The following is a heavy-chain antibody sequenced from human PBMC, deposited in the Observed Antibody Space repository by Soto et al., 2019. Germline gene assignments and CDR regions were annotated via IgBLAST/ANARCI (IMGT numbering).Heavy chain of an antibody. D-gene: IGHD3-22*01. CDR2: IKSKTDGGTT. CDR3: TTDSRDSSGNHIGGDY. Sequence: EVQLVESGGGLVKPGGSLRLSCAASGFTFSNAWMSWVRQAPGKGMEWVGRIKSKTDGGTTDYAAPVKGRFTISRDDSKNLLHRQMTRLNTADTAVYYSTTDSRDSSGNHIGGDYWGQGTVVTVSS. CDR1: GFTFSNAW. V-gene: IGHV3-15*01. J-gene: IGHJ4*02.